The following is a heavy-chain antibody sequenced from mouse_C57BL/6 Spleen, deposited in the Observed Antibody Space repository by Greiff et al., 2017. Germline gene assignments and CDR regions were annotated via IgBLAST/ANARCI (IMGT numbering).Heavy chain of an antibody. CDR1: GYAFSSSW. D-gene: IGHD1-1*01. CDR2: FYPGDGDT. J-gene: IGHJ1*03. CDR3: ARSDYYGSSHWYFDV. Sequence: VQLKESGPELVKPGASVKISCKASGYAFSSSWMNWVKQRPGKGLEWIGRFYPGDGDTNYNGKFKGKATLTADKSSSTAYMQLSSLTSEDSAVYFCARSDYYGSSHWYFDVWGTGTTVTVSS. V-gene: IGHV1-82*01.